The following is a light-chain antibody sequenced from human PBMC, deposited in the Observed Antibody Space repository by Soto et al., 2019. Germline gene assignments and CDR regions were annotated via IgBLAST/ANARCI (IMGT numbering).Light chain of an antibody. CDR2: DAS. V-gene: IGKV3-20*01. CDR3: QYYGTSVFI. Sequence: EIVLTQSPGTLSLSPGERATLSCRASQSVSSNYLAWYHQKPGQAPRLLIYDASNRATGIPARFSGSGSGTGFTLTISSLEPEDFAVYYCQYYGTSVFIFGGGTKVDTK. J-gene: IGKJ4*01. CDR1: QSVSSNY.